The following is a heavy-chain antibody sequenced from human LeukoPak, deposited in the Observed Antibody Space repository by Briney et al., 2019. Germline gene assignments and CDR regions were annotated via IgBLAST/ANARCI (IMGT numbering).Heavy chain of an antibody. D-gene: IGHD3-9*01. CDR2: IYYSGST. CDR1: GGSINSYY. J-gene: IGHJ4*02. CDR3: ARGAWDDILTPCDY. Sequence: SETLSLTCTVSGGSINSYYWSWIRQPPGKGLEWIGYIYYSGSTNYNPSLKSRVTISVDTSKNQFSLKLSSVTAADTAVYYCARGAWDDILTPCDYWGQGTLVTVSS. V-gene: IGHV4-59*01.